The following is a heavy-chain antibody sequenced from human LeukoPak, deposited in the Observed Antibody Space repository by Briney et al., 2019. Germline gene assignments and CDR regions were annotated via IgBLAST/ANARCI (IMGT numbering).Heavy chain of an antibody. CDR1: GGSISTYY. V-gene: IGHV4-59*12. CDR2: IYYDGST. J-gene: IGHJ6*03. CDR3: AREGRYRYGYNEYHLYMDI. Sequence: SETLSLTCTVSGGSISTYYWSWIRQSPGKGLEWIGYIYYDGSTNYNPSLKSRVTISVDTSKNQFSLKLSSVTAAETAVYYCAREGRYRYGYNEYHLYMDIWGKGTTATVSS. D-gene: IGHD5-18*01.